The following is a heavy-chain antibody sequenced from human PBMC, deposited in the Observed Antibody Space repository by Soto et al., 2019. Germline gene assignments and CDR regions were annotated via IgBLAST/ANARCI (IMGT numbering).Heavy chain of an antibody. J-gene: IGHJ4*02. Sequence: SETLSLTCTVSGGSISSYYWSWIRQPPGKGLEWIGYIYYSGRTNYNPSLKSRVTMSADTSKNQFSLKLTSVTGADTAVHYCARTYDSNGYANEFDSWGQGILVTVSA. D-gene: IGHD3-22*01. CDR2: IYYSGRT. CDR1: GGSISSYY. V-gene: IGHV4-59*01. CDR3: ARTYDSNGYANEFDS.